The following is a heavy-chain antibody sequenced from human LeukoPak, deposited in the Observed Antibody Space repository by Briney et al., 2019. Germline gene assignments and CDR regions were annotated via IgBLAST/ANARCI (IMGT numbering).Heavy chain of an antibody. CDR2: INHSGST. CDR3: ARGNRLLWFGELSWFDP. Sequence: SETLSLTCAVYGVSFSGYYWSWIRQPPGKGLEWIGEINHSGSTNYNPSLKSRVTISVDTSKNQFSLKLSSVTAADTAVYYCARGNRLLWFGELSWFDPWGQGTLVTVSS. CDR1: GVSFSGYY. D-gene: IGHD3-10*01. V-gene: IGHV4-34*01. J-gene: IGHJ5*02.